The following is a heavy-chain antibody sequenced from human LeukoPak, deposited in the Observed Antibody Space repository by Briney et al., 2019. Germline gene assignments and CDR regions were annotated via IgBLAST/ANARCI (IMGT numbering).Heavy chain of an antibody. D-gene: IGHD6-19*01. V-gene: IGHV3-21*04. CDR2: ITASSTAI. CDR3: ARRSGIAVAGAFDY. Sequence: GGSLRLSCAASGFTFNTYTMNWVRQAPGKGLEWVSSITASSTAIYSADSVKGRFTISRDNSKNTLYLQMNSLRAEDTAVYYCARRSGIAVAGAFDYWGQGTLVTVSS. J-gene: IGHJ4*02. CDR1: GFTFNTYT.